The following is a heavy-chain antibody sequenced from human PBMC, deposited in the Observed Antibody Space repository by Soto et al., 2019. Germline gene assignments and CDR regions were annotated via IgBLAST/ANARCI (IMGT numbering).Heavy chain of an antibody. D-gene: IGHD2-15*01. CDR2: FDPEDGET. Sequence: ASVKVSCKASGYTFTSYGISWVRQAPGKGLEWMGGFDPEDGETIYAQKFQGRVTMTEDTSTDTAYMELSSLRSEDTAVYYCATSGGYCSGGSPAACWFDPWGQGTLVTVSS. V-gene: IGHV1-24*01. CDR3: ATSGGYCSGGSPAACWFDP. J-gene: IGHJ5*02. CDR1: GYTFTSYG.